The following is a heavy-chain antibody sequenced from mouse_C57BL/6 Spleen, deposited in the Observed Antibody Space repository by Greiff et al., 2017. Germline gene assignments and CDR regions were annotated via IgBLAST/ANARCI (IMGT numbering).Heavy chain of an antibody. CDR1: GYSITSGYY. CDR2: ISYDGSN. J-gene: IGHJ4*01. V-gene: IGHV3-6*01. Sequence: VQLKQSGPGLVKPSPSLSLTCSATGYSITSGYYWNWIRQFPGNKLEWMGYISYDGSNNYNPSFKNRISITPDTSKNQSFLKLNSVTTEDTATYYCARDLLWGAMDYWGQGTSVTVSS. CDR3: ARDLLWGAMDY. D-gene: IGHD6-1*01.